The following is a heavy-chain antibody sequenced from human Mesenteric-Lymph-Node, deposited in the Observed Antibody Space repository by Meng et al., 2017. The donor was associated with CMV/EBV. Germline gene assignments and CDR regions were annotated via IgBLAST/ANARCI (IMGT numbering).Heavy chain of an antibody. CDR3: ARDGDHCTNVVCHTRIYYFDY. V-gene: IGHV3-30-3*01. D-gene: IGHD2-8*01. CDR2: ISYDGNNK. CDR1: GFTFSNYA. J-gene: IGHJ4*02. Sequence: GESLKISCAISGFTFSNYAMSWVRQAPGKGLEWVAVISYDGNNKYYADSVQGRFTISRDNSKNTLYVQMNSLRAEDTAIYYCARDGDHCTNVVCHTRIYYFDYWGQGTLVTVSS.